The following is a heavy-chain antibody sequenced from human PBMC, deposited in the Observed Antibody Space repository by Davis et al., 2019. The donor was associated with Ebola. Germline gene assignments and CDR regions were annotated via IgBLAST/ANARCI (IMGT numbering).Heavy chain of an antibody. CDR1: GYTFTSYY. CDR2: INPSGGST. V-gene: IGHV1-46*01. D-gene: IGHD2-8*02. Sequence: AASVKVSCKASGYTFTSYYMHWVRQAPGQGLEWMGIINPSGGSTSYAQKFQGRVTITADKSTSTAYMELSSLRSEDTAVYYCAREVQGYCTGGVCYTGLYFDYWGQGTLVTVSS. J-gene: IGHJ4*02. CDR3: AREVQGYCTGGVCYTGLYFDY.